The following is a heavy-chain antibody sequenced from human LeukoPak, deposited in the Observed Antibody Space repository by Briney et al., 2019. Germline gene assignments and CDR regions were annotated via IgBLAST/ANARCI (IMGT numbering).Heavy chain of an antibody. CDR1: GYTFTSYG. J-gene: IGHJ6*03. V-gene: IGHV1-18*01. D-gene: IGHD3-10*01. CDR3: ARDRSIYYYYYMDV. CDR2: ISAYNGNT. Sequence: ASVKVSCKASGYTFTSYGISWVRQAPGQGLEWMGWISAYNGNTNYAQKLQGRVTMTTDTSTSTAYTELRSLRSDDTAVYYCARDRSIYYYYYMDVWGKGTTVTVSS.